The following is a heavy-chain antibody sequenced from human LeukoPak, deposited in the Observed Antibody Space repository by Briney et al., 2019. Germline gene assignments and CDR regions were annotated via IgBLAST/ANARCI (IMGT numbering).Heavy chain of an antibody. CDR1: GYTLSDLA. D-gene: IGHD3-22*01. V-gene: IGHV1-24*01. CDR2: FDPEDGET. J-gene: IGHJ4*02. CDR3: ATDPLYDSSGYNDY. Sequence: ASVKVSCKVSGYTLSDLAMHWVRQAPGKGLEWMGGFDPEDGETVYAQKFQGRVTMTEDTSTDTACMELSSLRSEDTAVYYCATDPLYDSSGYNDYWGQGTLVTVSS.